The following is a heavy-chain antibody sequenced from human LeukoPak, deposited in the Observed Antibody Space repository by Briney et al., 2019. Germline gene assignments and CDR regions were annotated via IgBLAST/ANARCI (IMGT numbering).Heavy chain of an antibody. CDR1: GGSVSSGSYY. Sequence: SETLSLTCTVSGGSVSSGSYYWSWIRQPPGKGLEWIGYIYYSGSTNYNPSLKSRVTISVDTSKNQFSLKLSSVTAADTAVYYCARGRGAGVTKYWGQGTLVTVSS. V-gene: IGHV4-61*01. CDR2: IYYSGST. CDR3: ARGRGAGVTKY. J-gene: IGHJ4*02. D-gene: IGHD1/OR15-1a*01.